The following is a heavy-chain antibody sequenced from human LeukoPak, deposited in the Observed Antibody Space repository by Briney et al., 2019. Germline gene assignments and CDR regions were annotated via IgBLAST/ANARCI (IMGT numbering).Heavy chain of an antibody. CDR3: ARDPNYYDSSGYYSEFDY. J-gene: IGHJ4*02. Sequence: GGSLRLSCAASGFTFSSYGMHWVRQAPGKGLEWVAFIRYDGSNKYYADSVKGRFTIPRDNSKNTLYLQMNSLRAEDTAVYYCARDPNYYDSSGYYSEFDYWGQGTLVTVSS. CDR1: GFTFSSYG. D-gene: IGHD3-22*01. V-gene: IGHV3-30*02. CDR2: IRYDGSNK.